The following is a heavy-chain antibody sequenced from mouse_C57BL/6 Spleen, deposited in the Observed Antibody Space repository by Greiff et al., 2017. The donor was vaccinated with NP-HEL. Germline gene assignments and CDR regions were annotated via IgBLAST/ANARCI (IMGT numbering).Heavy chain of an antibody. CDR3: ARGRGYYSTRGYAMDY. CDR1: GYTFTDYN. D-gene: IGHD2-5*01. J-gene: IGHJ4*01. V-gene: IGHV1-18*01. CDR2: INPNNGGT. Sequence: VQLQQSGPELVKPGASVKIPCKASGYTFTDYNMDWVKQSHGKSLEWIGDINPNNGGTIYNQKFKGKATLTVDKSSSTAYMELRSLTSEDTAVYYCARGRGYYSTRGYAMDYWGQGTSVTVSS.